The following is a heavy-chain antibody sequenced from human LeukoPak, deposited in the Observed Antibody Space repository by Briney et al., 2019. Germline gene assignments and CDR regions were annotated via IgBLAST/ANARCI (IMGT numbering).Heavy chain of an antibody. Sequence: VRSLRLSCAASGFTFSSYGMHWVRQAPRKGLGCVAVISYDGSSEYYADSVQGRFTVARDNSKNTMCLQMNSLRAEDTAVYYCAKDFRDGYNHPSYYFDSWGQGTLVTVSS. CDR2: ISYDGSSE. D-gene: IGHD5-24*01. V-gene: IGHV3-30*18. CDR1: GFTFSSYG. CDR3: AKDFRDGYNHPSYYFDS. J-gene: IGHJ4*02.